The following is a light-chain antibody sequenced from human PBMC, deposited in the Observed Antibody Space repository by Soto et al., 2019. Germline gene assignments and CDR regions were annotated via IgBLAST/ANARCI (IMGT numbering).Light chain of an antibody. Sequence: DIQMTQSPSSLSASVGDRVTITCRASQDISNSLAWSQQKPGKVPKVLIYAASILQSGVPARFSGSGSGTDVTLTISSLLLEDVATYYCQKYNSAPLTFGGGTKVEI. CDR2: AAS. V-gene: IGKV1-27*01. J-gene: IGKJ4*01. CDR3: QKYNSAPLT. CDR1: QDISNS.